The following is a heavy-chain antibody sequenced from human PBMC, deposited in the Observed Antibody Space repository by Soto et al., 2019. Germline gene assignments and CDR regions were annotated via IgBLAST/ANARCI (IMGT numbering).Heavy chain of an antibody. CDR3: ASLLGVGGCYSPVGSLAY. CDR2: INHSGST. J-gene: IGHJ4*02. V-gene: IGHV4-34*01. Sequence: SETLSLTCAVYGGSFSGYYWSWIRQPPGKGLEWIGEINHSGSTNYNPSLKSRVTISVDTSKNQFSLKLSSVTAADTAVYYCASLLGVGGCYSPVGSLAYWGKGTLVPVSS. CDR1: GGSFSGYY. D-gene: IGHD2-15*01.